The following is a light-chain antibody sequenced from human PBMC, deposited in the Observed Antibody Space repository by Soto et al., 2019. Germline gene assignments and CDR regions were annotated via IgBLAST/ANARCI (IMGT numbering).Light chain of an antibody. CDR3: SSYTSSSTS. J-gene: IGLJ1*01. CDR2: DVS. CDR1: CSDDGGYNY. Sequence: QSVLTKPVYGAGSPGQSLTISCTGTCSDDGGYNYVSWYQQHPGKAPKLMIYDVSNRPSGVSNRFSGSKSGNTASLTISGLQAEDEADYYCSSYTSSSTSFGTGTKVTVL. V-gene: IGLV2-14*01.